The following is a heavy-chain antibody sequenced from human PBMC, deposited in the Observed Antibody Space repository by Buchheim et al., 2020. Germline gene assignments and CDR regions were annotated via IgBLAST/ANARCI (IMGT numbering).Heavy chain of an antibody. V-gene: IGHV3-21*01. CDR2: ITSGCSYI. J-gene: IGHJ6*02. CDR3: AREVTGKPERLYAIND. CDR1: GFTFSSYS. Sequence: EVQLVESGGGVVQPGGSLRLSCAASGFTFSSYSMHWVRQAPGKGLEWVSSITSGCSYIYHADSVKGRFTISRDNAKNSLYLQMNSLRAEDTAVYYCAREVTGKPERLYAINDWGQGTT. D-gene: IGHD1-14*01.